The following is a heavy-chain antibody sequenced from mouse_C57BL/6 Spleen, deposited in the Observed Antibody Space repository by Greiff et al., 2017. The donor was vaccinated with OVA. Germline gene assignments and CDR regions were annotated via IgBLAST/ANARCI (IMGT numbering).Heavy chain of an antibody. V-gene: IGHV5-4*01. Sequence: DVHLVESGGGLVKPGGSLKLSCAASGFTFSSYAMSWVRQTPEKRLEWVATISDGGSYTYYPDNVKGRFTISRDNAKNNLYLQMSHLKSEDTAMYYCAREGGNYYAMDYWGQGTSVTVSS. CDR3: AREGGNYYAMDY. J-gene: IGHJ4*01. CDR2: ISDGGSYT. D-gene: IGHD2-1*01. CDR1: GFTFSSYA.